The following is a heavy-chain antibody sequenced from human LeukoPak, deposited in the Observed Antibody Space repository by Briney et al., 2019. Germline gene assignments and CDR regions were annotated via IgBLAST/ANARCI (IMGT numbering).Heavy chain of an antibody. D-gene: IGHD5-12*01. J-gene: IGHJ6*03. V-gene: IGHV3-30*02. CDR1: GFTFISYG. CDR3: AKGGGYEAQYYYYLDV. Sequence: GGSLRLSCAASGFTFISYGMHWVRQAPGKGLEWVAFIRYDGSNKYYADSVKGRFTISRDNSKNTLYLQMKSLRAEDTAVYYCAKGGGYEAQYYYYLDVWGKGTTVTISS. CDR2: IRYDGSNK.